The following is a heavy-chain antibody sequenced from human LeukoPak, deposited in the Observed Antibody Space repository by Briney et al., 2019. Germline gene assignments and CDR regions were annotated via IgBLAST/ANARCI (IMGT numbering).Heavy chain of an antibody. V-gene: IGHV3-7*01. CDR2: IKQDGSEK. D-gene: IGHD4-17*01. CDR1: GFTFSNAW. J-gene: IGHJ3*01. CDR3: ARGDFNDNGDYVDAFDV. Sequence: GGSLRLSCAASGFTFSNAWMSWVRQAPGKGLEWVANIKQDGSEKFYVDSVKGRFTISRDNVKNSLYLQVNSLRVEDTAVYYCARGDFNDNGDYVDAFDVWGQGTMVTVSS.